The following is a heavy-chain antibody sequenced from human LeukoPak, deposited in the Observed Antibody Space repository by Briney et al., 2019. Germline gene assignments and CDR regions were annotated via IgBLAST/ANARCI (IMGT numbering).Heavy chain of an antibody. J-gene: IGHJ5*02. D-gene: IGHD3-10*01. Sequence: SETLSLTCIVSGGSISSSSYYWGWIRQPPGKGLEWIGNIFYSGSTYYNPSLKSRVTISVDTSKNQFSLKLSSVTAADTAVYYCARGAYYYGSGENWFDPWGQGTLVTVSS. CDR2: IFYSGST. CDR3: ARGAYYYGSGENWFDP. CDR1: GGSISSSSYY. V-gene: IGHV4-39*07.